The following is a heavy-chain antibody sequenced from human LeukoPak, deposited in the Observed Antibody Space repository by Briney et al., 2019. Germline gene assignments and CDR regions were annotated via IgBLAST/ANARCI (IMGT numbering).Heavy chain of an antibody. Sequence: GGSLRLSCAASGFTFSSYAMSWVRQAPGKGLEWVSAISGSGGSTYYADSVKGRFTISRDNSKNTLYLQMNSLRDEDTAVYYCAKQYYDFWSGSNWFDPWGQGTLVTVSS. CDR2: ISGSGGST. J-gene: IGHJ5*02. CDR3: AKQYYDFWSGSNWFDP. D-gene: IGHD3-3*01. V-gene: IGHV3-23*01. CDR1: GFTFSSYA.